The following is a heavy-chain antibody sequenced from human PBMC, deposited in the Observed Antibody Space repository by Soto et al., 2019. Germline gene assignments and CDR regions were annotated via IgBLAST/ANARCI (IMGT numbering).Heavy chain of an antibody. V-gene: IGHV1-69*06. CDR1: GGTFSSYA. CDR3: ESRLTATEGRVYYYGMAV. D-gene: IGHD1-7*01. J-gene: IGHJ6*02. CDR2: IIPIFGTA. Sequence: QVQLVQSGAEVKKPGSSVKVSCKASGGTFSSYAISWVRQAPGQGLEWMGGIIPIFGTANYAQKFQGRVTITADKAMTTAYIEMSSLRSEDTAMYYCESRLTATEGRVYYYGMAVWGHGTTVTV.